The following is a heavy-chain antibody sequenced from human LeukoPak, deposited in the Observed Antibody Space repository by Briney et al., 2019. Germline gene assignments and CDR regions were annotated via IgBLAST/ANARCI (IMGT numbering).Heavy chain of an antibody. CDR2: INSDGSEG. J-gene: IGHJ3*01. V-gene: IGHV3-7*03. Sequence: GGSLRLSCAVSGFTFSGFWMSWSPQAPGKGWEWVASINSDGSEGYYADVVKGRFTISRDNAKNSLYLQINSLRAEDTAVYYCARSSYSSSSSVWGQGTMVTVSS. CDR3: ARSSYSSSSSV. CDR1: GFTFSGFW. D-gene: IGHD6-6*01.